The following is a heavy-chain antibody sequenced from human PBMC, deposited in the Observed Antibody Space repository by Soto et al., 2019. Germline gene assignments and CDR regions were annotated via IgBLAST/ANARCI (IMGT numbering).Heavy chain of an antibody. CDR1: QYTFSNYY. CDR2: INNGGGT. D-gene: IGHD6-19*01. V-gene: IGHV1-2*02. Sequence: GSVKEYCKASQYTFSNYYLHWVRQAPGQRPEWMGWINNGGGTIYAQDFQGRLSMTRDTSITTAYMELSRLSSDDTAFYYCATSSDWSPLLDYWGQGTLVTVSS. CDR3: ATSSDWSPLLDY. J-gene: IGHJ4*02.